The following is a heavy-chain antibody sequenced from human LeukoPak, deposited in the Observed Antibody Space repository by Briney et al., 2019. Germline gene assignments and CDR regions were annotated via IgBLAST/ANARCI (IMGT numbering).Heavy chain of an antibody. CDR3: DRASGSYDY. V-gene: IGHV3-33*01. D-gene: IGHD1-26*01. CDR1: GFTFIIYG. Sequence: GRALRLSCASSGFTFIIYGMHWVRQSPGKGLAGVAVIWNDGSNKYYADSVKGRFTISRDNSKNTLFLQMNSLRAEDTAVYYCDRASGSYDYWGQGTLVTVSS. CDR2: IWNDGSNK. J-gene: IGHJ4*02.